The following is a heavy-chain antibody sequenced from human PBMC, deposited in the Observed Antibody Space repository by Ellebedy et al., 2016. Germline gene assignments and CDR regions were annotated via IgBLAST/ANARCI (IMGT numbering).Heavy chain of an antibody. CDR1: GFTFSSYS. J-gene: IGHJ4*02. CDR2: ISRSSSHI. D-gene: IGHD6-19*01. CDR3: ARDEASVAGNLDY. V-gene: IGHV3-21*01. Sequence: GGSLRLSCAASGFTFSSYSMNWVRQAPGKGLEWVSSISRSSSHIYYADSVKGRFTISRDNAKNSLYLQMNSLTVEDMAVYYCARDEASVAGNLDYWGQGTLVTVSS.